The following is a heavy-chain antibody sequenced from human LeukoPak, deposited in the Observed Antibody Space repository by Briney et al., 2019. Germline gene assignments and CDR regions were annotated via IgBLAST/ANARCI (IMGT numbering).Heavy chain of an antibody. CDR2: INPNSGGT. V-gene: IGHV1-2*02. J-gene: IGHJ4*02. Sequence: ASVTVSCKASGYTFTGYYMHWVRQAPGQGLEWMGWINPNSGGTNYAQKFQGRVTMTRDTSISTAYMELSRLRSDDTAVYYCAREYDYGDSALSDYWGQGTLVTVSS. CDR3: AREYDYGDSALSDY. CDR1: GYTFTGYY. D-gene: IGHD4-17*01.